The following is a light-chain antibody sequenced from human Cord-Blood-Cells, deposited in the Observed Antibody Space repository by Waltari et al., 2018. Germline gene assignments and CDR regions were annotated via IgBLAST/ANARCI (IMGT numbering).Light chain of an antibody. CDR2: DVS. J-gene: IGLJ3*02. CDR1: SSDVGGYNY. V-gene: IGLV2-14*01. CDR3: SSYTSSSTLG. Sequence: QSALTQPASVSGSPGQSITISCTGTSSDVGGYNYVSWYQQHPGKAPKLMIYDVSNRPSGVSNRFSVSNAGNTASLTISGLQAEDEADYYCSSYTSSSTLGFGGGTKLTVL.